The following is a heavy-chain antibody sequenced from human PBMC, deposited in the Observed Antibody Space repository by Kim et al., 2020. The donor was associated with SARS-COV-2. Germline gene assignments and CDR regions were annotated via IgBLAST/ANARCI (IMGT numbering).Heavy chain of an antibody. CDR1: GGSINGHY. V-gene: IGHV4-59*11. CDR2: IHSDGRT. J-gene: IGHJ4*02. Sequence: SETLSLTCTVSGGSINGHYWTWIRQPPGMGLEWIGYIHSDGRTNYNPSLSSRLAMSVDTSENHVSLRVTSVTAADTAVYFCARLPDITGWPFDSWGQGTQVTVSS. D-gene: IGHD3-10*01. CDR3: ARLPDITGWPFDS.